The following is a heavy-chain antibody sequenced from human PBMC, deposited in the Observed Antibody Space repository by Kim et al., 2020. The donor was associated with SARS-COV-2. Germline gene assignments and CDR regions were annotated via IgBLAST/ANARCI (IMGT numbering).Heavy chain of an antibody. CDR3: ARVGSKPRLGEPDNWFDP. Sequence: QGRVTITADESTSTAYMELSSLRSEDTAVYYCARVGSKPRLGEPDNWFDPWGQGTLVTVSS. J-gene: IGHJ5*02. D-gene: IGHD5-12*01. V-gene: IGHV1-69*01.